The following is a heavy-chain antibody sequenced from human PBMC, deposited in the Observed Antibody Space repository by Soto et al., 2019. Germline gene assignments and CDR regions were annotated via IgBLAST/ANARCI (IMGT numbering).Heavy chain of an antibody. V-gene: IGHV1-3*01. J-gene: IGHJ6*02. Sequence: ASLKVSCKASGYTFTSYAMHWVRQAPGQRLGWMGWINAGNGNTKYSQKFQGRVTITRDTSASTAYMELSSLRSEDTAVYYCASSYSNYALIDYYYYGMDVWGQGTTVTVSS. CDR1: GYTFTSYA. CDR2: INAGNGNT. CDR3: ASSYSNYALIDYYYYGMDV. D-gene: IGHD4-4*01.